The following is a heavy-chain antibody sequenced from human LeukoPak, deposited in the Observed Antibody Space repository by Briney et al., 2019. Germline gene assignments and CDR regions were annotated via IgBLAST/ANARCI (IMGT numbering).Heavy chain of an antibody. Sequence: GASVKVSCKASGGTFSSYAISWVRQAPGQGLEWMGGIIPIFGTANYAQKFQGRVTITADESTSTACMELSSLRSEDTAVYYCARSRLRLGELSLGPDYWGQGTLVTVSS. V-gene: IGHV1-69*13. CDR2: IIPIFGTA. CDR3: ARSRLRLGELSLGPDY. CDR1: GGTFSSYA. J-gene: IGHJ4*02. D-gene: IGHD3-16*02.